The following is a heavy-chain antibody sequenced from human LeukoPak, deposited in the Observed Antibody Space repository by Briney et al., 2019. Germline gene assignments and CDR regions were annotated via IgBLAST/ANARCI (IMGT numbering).Heavy chain of an antibody. J-gene: IGHJ4*02. CDR1: GFTFSVYG. V-gene: IGHV3-33*01. Sequence: GRSLRLSCAASGFTFSVYGMHWVRQAPGKGLEWVGVIWNDGGNKYYADSVKGRFTISRDNSKNTLYLQMNSLRAEDTAVYSCARASGPFDYWGQGTLVTVSS. CDR2: IWNDGGNK. D-gene: IGHD3-10*01. CDR3: ARASGPFDY.